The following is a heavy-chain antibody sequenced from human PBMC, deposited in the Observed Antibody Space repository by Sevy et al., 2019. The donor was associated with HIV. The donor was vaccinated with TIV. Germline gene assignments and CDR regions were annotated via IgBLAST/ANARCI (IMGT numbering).Heavy chain of an antibody. CDR3: ATLGGYSYGSEYYYYYYMDV. V-gene: IGHV1-69*06. CDR1: GGTFSSYA. D-gene: IGHD5-18*01. Sequence: ASVKVSCKASGGTFSSYAISWVRQAPGQGLEWMGGIIPIFGTANYAQKFQGRVTITADNSTSTAYMELSSLRSEDTAVYYCATLGGYSYGSEYYYYYYMDVWGKGTTVTVSS. CDR2: IIPIFGTA. J-gene: IGHJ6*03.